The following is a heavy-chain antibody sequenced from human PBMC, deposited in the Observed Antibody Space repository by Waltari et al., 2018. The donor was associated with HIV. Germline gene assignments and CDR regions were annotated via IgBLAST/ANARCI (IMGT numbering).Heavy chain of an antibody. CDR3: ARQGGDRRGIPPLLWFFDS. CDR2: IYPGDSDT. J-gene: IGHJ4*02. CDR1: GYSFTTYW. D-gene: IGHD3-10*01. V-gene: IGHV5-51*01. Sequence: EVQLVQSGAEVNKPGESPKISCKGSGYSFTTYWIGWVRQMPGKGLEWMGIIYPGDSDTRYSPSLQGQVTISADKSTSTTYLQWSSLKASDTAMYYCARQGGDRRGIPPLLWFFDSWGQGTLVTVSS.